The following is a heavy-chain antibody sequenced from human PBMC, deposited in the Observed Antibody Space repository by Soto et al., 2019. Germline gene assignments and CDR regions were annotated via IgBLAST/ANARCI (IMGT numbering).Heavy chain of an antibody. J-gene: IGHJ2*01. CDR2: IGPYEGVT. Sequence: QVQLEQSGAEVKKPGASGGVSFKAPGYSLNVKGMSWVRRAPGQGFGGREGIGPYEGVTNHAQTFQGRVTMTVATSTTTADMELRSLRSDDTAIYYCARCYCSVGSCYTCWHFDLWGPGTLVTVTA. D-gene: IGHD2-15*01. CDR3: ARCYCSVGSCYTCWHFDL. CDR1: GYSLNVKG. V-gene: IGHV1-18*01.